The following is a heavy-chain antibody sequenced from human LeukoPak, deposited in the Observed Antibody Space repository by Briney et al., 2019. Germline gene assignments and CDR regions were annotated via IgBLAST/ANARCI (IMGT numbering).Heavy chain of an antibody. CDR2: IYYSGST. J-gene: IGHJ5*02. CDR1: GGSISSSSYY. Sequence: SETLSLTCTVSGGSISSSSYYWGWIRQPPGKGLEWIGYIYYSGSTNYNPSLKSRVTISVDTSKNQFSLKLSSVTAADTAVYYCARSVSYCYSTSCPPHWFDPWGQGTLVTVSS. V-gene: IGHV4-61*05. CDR3: ARSVSYCYSTSCPPHWFDP. D-gene: IGHD2-2*01.